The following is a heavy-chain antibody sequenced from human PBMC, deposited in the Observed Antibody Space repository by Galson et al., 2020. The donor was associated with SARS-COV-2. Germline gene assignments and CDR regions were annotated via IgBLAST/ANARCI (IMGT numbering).Heavy chain of an antibody. CDR2: ISSSGSTI. V-gene: IGHV3-11*01. Sequence: KIGESLKISCAASGFTFSDYYMSWIRQAPGKGLEWVSYISSSGSTIYYADSVKGRFTISRDNAKNSLYLQMNSLRAEDTAVYYCARVRGKSGIFDYWGQGTLVTVSS. D-gene: IGHD3-16*01. CDR1: GFTFSDYY. J-gene: IGHJ4*02. CDR3: ARVRGKSGIFDY.